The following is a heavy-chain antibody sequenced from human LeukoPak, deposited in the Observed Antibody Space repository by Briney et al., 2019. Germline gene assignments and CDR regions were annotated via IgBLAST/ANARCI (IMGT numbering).Heavy chain of an antibody. Sequence: GGSLRLSCAASGFTFSSYAMPWVRQAPGKGLEWVAVISYDGSNKYYADSVKGRFTISRDNSKNTLFLQMNSLRAEDTAVYYCARDGRFRGITIFGVVYGMDVWGQGTTVTVSS. D-gene: IGHD3-3*01. V-gene: IGHV3-30-3*01. CDR1: GFTFSSYA. CDR2: ISYDGSNK. J-gene: IGHJ6*02. CDR3: ARDGRFRGITIFGVVYGMDV.